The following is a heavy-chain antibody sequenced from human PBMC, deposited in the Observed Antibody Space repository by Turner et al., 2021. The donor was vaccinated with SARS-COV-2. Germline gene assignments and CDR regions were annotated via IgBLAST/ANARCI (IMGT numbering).Heavy chain of an antibody. CDR3: AKQQGLYSNPMYYFDY. Sequence: QVQLVESGGGVVQPGRSLRLSCAASGFTFSSYGMHWVRQAPGKGLEWGAVTSYDGSNKYYADSVKGRFTISRDNSKNTLYLQMNSLRAEDTAVYYCAKQQGLYSNPMYYFDYWGQGTLVTVSS. V-gene: IGHV3-30*18. J-gene: IGHJ4*02. CDR2: TSYDGSNK. CDR1: GFTFSSYG. D-gene: IGHD4-4*01.